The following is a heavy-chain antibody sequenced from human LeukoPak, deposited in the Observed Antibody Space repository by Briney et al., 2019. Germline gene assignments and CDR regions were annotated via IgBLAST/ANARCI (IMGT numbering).Heavy chain of an antibody. CDR1: GFTFSSYE. CDR3: AKGGGHFDY. D-gene: IGHD3-16*01. Sequence: GGSLRLSCAASGFTFSSYEMNWVRQAPGKGLEWVSYISSSGSTIYYADSVKGRFTISRDNSKNTLYLQMNSLRAEDTAVYYCAKGGGHFDYWGQGTLVTVSS. J-gene: IGHJ4*02. V-gene: IGHV3-48*03. CDR2: ISSSGSTI.